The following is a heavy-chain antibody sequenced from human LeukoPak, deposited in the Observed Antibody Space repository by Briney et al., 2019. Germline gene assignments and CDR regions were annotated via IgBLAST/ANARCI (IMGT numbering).Heavy chain of an antibody. D-gene: IGHD5-12*01. CDR1: GYTFTNYG. CDR3: ARVKNVDIVATANFDY. V-gene: IGHV1-18*01. CDR2: VSAYNGYT. J-gene: IGHJ4*02. Sequence: ASVKVSCKASGYTFTNYGFSWVRQAPGQGLEWMGWVSAYNGYTDYAQKLQGRVTMTTDTSTSTAYMELRSLRSDDTAVYYCARVKNVDIVATANFDYWGQGTLVTVSS.